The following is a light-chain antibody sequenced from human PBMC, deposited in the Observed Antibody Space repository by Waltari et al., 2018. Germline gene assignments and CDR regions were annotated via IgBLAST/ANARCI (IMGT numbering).Light chain of an antibody. CDR3: QQENSFPPT. Sequence: DIQMTQSPSSVSASVGDRVTITCRASQEINGWLTWYQQKPGKAPKLLIYAASTLQTGVPLRLSGGGSSTDFALTITGLPPDDLAIYYCQQENSFPPTFAHGTQMDIK. CDR1: QEINGW. J-gene: IGKJ1*01. CDR2: AAS. V-gene: IGKV1-12*01.